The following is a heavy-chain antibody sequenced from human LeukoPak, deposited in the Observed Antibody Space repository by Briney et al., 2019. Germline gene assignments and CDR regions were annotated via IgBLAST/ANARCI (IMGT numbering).Heavy chain of an antibody. V-gene: IGHV3-73*01. CDR2: IRSKANSYAT. CDR1: GFTFSGSA. D-gene: IGHD7-27*01. J-gene: IGHJ4*02. CDR3: TTNWGPFDY. Sequence: GGSLRLSCAASGFTFSGSAMHWARQASGKGLEWVGRIRSKANSYATAYAASVKGRFTISRDDSKNTAYLQMNSLKTEDTAVYYCTTNWGPFDYWGQGTLVTVSS.